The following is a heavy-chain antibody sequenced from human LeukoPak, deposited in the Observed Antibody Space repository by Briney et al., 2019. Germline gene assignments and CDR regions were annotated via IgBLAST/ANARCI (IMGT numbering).Heavy chain of an antibody. D-gene: IGHD3-10*01. CDR1: GGSISSYY. CDR3: ALITMVRGANP. CDR2: INHSGST. V-gene: IGHV4-34*01. J-gene: IGHJ5*02. Sequence: SETLSLTCTVSGGSISSYYWSWIRQPPGKGLEWIGEINHSGSTNYNPSLKSRVTISVDTSKNQFSLKLSSVTAADTAVYYCALITMVRGANPWGQGTLVTVSS.